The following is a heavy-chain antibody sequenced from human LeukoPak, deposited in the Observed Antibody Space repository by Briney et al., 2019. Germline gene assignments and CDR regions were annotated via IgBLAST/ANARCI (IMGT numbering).Heavy chain of an antibody. Sequence: GGSLRLSCAASGFSFSSFGMSWARQGPGKGLEWVSSIGTTGASTNYADSVKGRFTISRDNSKNTLYLQMNSLRAEDTAVYYCAKGDGIYSFDYWGQGTLVTVSS. J-gene: IGHJ4*02. CDR3: AKGDGIYSFDY. CDR2: IGTTGAST. CDR1: GFSFSSFG. V-gene: IGHV3-23*01. D-gene: IGHD1-26*01.